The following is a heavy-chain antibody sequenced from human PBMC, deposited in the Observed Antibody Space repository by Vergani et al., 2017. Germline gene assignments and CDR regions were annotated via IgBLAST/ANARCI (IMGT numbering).Heavy chain of an antibody. Sequence: QVQMQESGPGLVKTSETLSLTCSASGAPISSWCWGWPRQPSGKGLEWIGRLCPSGSTNSKPSLKRRVTMSIDTSKNQFSLKLTSVTAADTAVYYCATGAGPFDIWGQGTLVTVSS. J-gene: IGHJ4*02. CDR3: ATGAGPFDI. V-gene: IGHV4-4*07. D-gene: IGHD7-27*01. CDR1: GAPISSWC. CDR2: LCPSGST.